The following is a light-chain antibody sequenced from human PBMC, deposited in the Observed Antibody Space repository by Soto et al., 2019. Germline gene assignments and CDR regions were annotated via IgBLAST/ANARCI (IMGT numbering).Light chain of an antibody. CDR2: AVS. CDR3: CSYAGSSTLL. J-gene: IGLJ3*02. V-gene: IGLV2-23*02. CDR1: SSDIGSYNL. Sequence: QSVLTQPASVSGSPGQSITVSCTGTSSDIGSYNLVSWYQHHPGKAPKLMIYAVSKRPSGVSSRFSGSKSGNTASLTISGLQAEDEADHFCCSYAGSSTLLFGGGTKLTVL.